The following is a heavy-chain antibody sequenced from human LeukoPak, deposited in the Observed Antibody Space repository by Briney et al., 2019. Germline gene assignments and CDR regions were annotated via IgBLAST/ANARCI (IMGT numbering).Heavy chain of an antibody. J-gene: IGHJ3*02. CDR2: IIPMFGTP. Sequence: SVKVSCKASGVIFSSYAITWVRQAPGQGLEWMGGIIPMFGTPNYAQKFQGRVTITADESTNTAYMELSSLTYEDTAMYYCARDGDTAMVSFYEIWGQGTKVTVSS. V-gene: IGHV1-69*13. CDR1: GVIFSSYA. CDR3: ARDGDTAMVSFYEI. D-gene: IGHD5-18*01.